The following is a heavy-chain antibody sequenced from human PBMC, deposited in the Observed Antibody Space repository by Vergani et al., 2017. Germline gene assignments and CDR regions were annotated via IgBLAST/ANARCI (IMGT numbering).Heavy chain of an antibody. CDR1: GGSISSGDYY. Sequence: QVQLQESGPGLVKPSQTLSLTCTVSGGSISSGDYYWSWIRQPPGKGLEWIGYIYYSGSTYYNPSLKSRVTISVDTSKHQFSLKLSSVTAADTAVYYCARYCSSTSCQTGFDYWGQGTLVTVSS. D-gene: IGHD2-2*01. CDR2: IYYSGST. CDR3: ARYCSSTSCQTGFDY. J-gene: IGHJ4*02. V-gene: IGHV4-30-4*08.